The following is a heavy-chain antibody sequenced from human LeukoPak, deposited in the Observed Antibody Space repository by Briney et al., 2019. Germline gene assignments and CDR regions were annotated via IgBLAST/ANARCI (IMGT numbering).Heavy chain of an antibody. CDR2: IYSDNT. D-gene: IGHD3-10*01. J-gene: IGHJ6*03. CDR1: GFTVSSNS. CDR3: AKDGVTMIRGVIRYYYYYMDV. V-gene: IGHV3-53*01. Sequence: GGSLRLSCTVSGFTVSSNSMSWVRQAPGKGLEWVSFIYSDNTHYSDSVKGRFTISRDNSKNTLYLQMNSLRAEDTAVYYCAKDGVTMIRGVIRYYYYYMDVWGKGTTVTVSS.